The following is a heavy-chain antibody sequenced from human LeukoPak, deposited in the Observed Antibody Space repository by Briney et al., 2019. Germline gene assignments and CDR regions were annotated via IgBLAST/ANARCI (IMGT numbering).Heavy chain of an antibody. D-gene: IGHD3-9*01. J-gene: IGHJ4*02. CDR3: AKDLRHYDILTGYLDY. V-gene: IGHV3-9*01. CDR1: GFTFDDYA. Sequence: GGSLRLSCAASGFTFDDYAMHWVRQAPGKGLEWVSGISWNSGSIGYADSVKGRLTISRDNAKNSLYLQMNSLRAEDTALYYCAKDLRHYDILTGYLDYWGQGTLVTVSS. CDR2: ISWNSGSI.